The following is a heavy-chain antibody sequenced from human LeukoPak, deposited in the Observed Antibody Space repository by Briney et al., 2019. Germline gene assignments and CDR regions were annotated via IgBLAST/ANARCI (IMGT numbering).Heavy chain of an antibody. D-gene: IGHD7-27*01. J-gene: IGHJ4*02. CDR2: INHSGST. CDR1: GGSFSGYY. Sequence: SETLSLTCAVYGGSFSGYYWSWIRQPPGKGLEWIGEINHSGSTNYNPSLKSRVTISADTSKNQFSLKLISVTAADTAVYYCASQKLGNDYWGQGTLVTVSS. V-gene: IGHV4-34*01. CDR3: ASQKLGNDY.